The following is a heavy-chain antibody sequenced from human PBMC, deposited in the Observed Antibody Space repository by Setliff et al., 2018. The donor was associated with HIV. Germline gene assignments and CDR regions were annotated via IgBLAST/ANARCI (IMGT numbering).Heavy chain of an antibody. CDR2: RSTTGST. V-gene: IGHV4-4*09. CDR3: ARHSPSDY. CDR1: GGSISSYY. J-gene: IGHJ4*02. Sequence: PSETLSLTCTVSGGSISSYYWSWIRQSPGKGLEWIGFRSTTGSTNYNPSLRSRVTISVDTSKNQLSLRLTSVTAADTAVYYCARHSPSDYWGQGTLVTVS.